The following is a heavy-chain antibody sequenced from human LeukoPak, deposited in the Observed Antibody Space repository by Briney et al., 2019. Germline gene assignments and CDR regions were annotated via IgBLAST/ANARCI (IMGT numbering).Heavy chain of an antibody. D-gene: IGHD1-7*01. Sequence: DSVKVSCKASGYTFTGYYMHWVRQAPGQGLELMGWINPNSGGTNYAQKFQGRVTMTRDTSISTAYMELSRLRSDDTAVYYCERAGITGTSWFDPWGQGTRVTVSS. CDR3: ERAGITGTSWFDP. J-gene: IGHJ5*02. CDR2: INPNSGGT. CDR1: GYTFTGYY. V-gene: IGHV1-2*02.